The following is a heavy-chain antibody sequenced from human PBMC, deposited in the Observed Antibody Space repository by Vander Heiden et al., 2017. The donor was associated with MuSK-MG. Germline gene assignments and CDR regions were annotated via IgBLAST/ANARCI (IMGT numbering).Heavy chain of an antibody. J-gene: IGHJ3*02. CDR1: GFPFSSYR. V-gene: IGHV3-30*03. CDR2: ISYDGSNK. Sequence: QVQLVESGGGVVPPGRSLRLSCAASGFPFSSYRMHWVRQAPGKGLEWVAVISYDGSNKYYADSVKGRFTISRDNSKNTLYLQMNSLRAEDTAVYYCAAGVGMGAPTGDVGAFDIWGQGTMVTVSS. CDR3: AAGVGMGAPTGDVGAFDI. D-gene: IGHD1-26*01.